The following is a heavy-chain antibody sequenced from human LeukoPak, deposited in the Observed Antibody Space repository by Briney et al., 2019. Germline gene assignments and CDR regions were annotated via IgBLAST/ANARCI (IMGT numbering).Heavy chain of an antibody. CDR3: ARVGGNYYDSKLFDY. D-gene: IGHD3-22*01. CDR1: GFTFSSYA. V-gene: IGHV3-30-3*01. J-gene: IGHJ4*02. CDR2: ISYDGSNK. Sequence: GRSLRLSCAASGFTFSSYAMHWVRQAPGKGLEWVAVISYDGSNKYYADSVKGRFTISRDNSKNTLYLQMNSLRAEDTAVYYCARVGGNYYDSKLFDYWGQGTLVTVSS.